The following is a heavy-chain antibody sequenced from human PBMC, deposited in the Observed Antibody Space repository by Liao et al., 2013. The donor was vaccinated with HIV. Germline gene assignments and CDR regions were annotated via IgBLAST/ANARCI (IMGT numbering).Heavy chain of an antibody. V-gene: IGHV4-30-4*08. Sequence: QVQLQESGPGLVKPSQTLSLTCTVSGGSISSGDYYWSWIRQPPGKGLEWIGYIYYSGSTYYNPSLKSRVTISVDTSKNQFSLKLSSVTAADTAVYYCARVAYYDILTGYYGTFDYWGQGTLVTVSS. CDR1: GGSISSGDYY. CDR2: IYYSGST. J-gene: IGHJ4*02. D-gene: IGHD3-9*01. CDR3: ARVAYYDILTGYYGTFDY.